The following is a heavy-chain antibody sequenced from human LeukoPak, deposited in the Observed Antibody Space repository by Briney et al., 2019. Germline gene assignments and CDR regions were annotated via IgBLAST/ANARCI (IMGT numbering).Heavy chain of an antibody. D-gene: IGHD3-22*01. CDR1: GFTFSSYG. CDR3: ARDLEDSSPFGAFDL. V-gene: IGHV3-33*01. CDR2: IWFNGINK. Sequence: PGGSLRLSCAASGFTFSSYGMQWVRQAPGKGLEWVAAIWFNGINKYHADSLKGRFTISRDNSKNMLYLQMNSLKAEDTAVYYCARDLEDSSPFGAFDLWGQGTMVTVSS. J-gene: IGHJ3*01.